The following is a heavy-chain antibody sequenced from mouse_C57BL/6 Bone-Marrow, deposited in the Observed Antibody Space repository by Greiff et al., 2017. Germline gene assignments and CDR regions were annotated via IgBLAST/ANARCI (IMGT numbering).Heavy chain of an antibody. J-gene: IGHJ1*03. Sequence: EVQRVESGAELVRPGASVKLSCTASGFNIKDDYMHWVKQRPEQGLEWIGWIDPENGDTEYASKFQGKATITADTSSNTAYLQLSSLTSEDTAVYYCTTVEWLRRGYFDVWGTGTTVTVSS. D-gene: IGHD2-2*01. V-gene: IGHV14-4*01. CDR1: GFNIKDDY. CDR3: TTVEWLRRGYFDV. CDR2: IDPENGDT.